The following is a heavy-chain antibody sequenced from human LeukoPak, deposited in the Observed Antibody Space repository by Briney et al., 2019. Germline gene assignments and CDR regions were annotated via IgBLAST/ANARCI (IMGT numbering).Heavy chain of an antibody. CDR1: GYTFTTYG. V-gene: IGHV1-18*01. Sequence: ASAKVSCKASGYTFTTYGISWVRQAPGQGLEWMGWISAYNGNTNYAQKLQGRVTMTTDTSTSTAYMELRSLRSDDTAVYYCARDGYYYDSSGYPVDYWGQGTLVTVSS. J-gene: IGHJ4*02. CDR2: ISAYNGNT. CDR3: ARDGYYYDSSGYPVDY. D-gene: IGHD3-22*01.